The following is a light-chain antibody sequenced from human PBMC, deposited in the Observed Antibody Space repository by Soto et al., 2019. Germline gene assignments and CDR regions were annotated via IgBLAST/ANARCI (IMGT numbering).Light chain of an antibody. CDR3: ASHTRSNTWV. Sequence: QSALTQPASMSGSPGQSITISCTGASNEFSVYNYVSWFQQHPGKVPKLILYDVSNRPSGVSNRFSGSKSGNTASLTISGLQAEDEGDYYCASHTRSNTWVFGGGTKVTVL. V-gene: IGLV2-14*03. CDR2: DVS. J-gene: IGLJ3*02. CDR1: SNEFSVYNY.